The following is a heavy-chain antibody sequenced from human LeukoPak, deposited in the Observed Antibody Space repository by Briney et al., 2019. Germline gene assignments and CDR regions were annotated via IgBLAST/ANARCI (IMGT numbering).Heavy chain of an antibody. V-gene: IGHV3-30*19. Sequence: PGRSLRLSCAASGFTFSSYGMHWVRRAPGKALEWVATISSDGGNRYYSDSVKGRFTISRDNSKNTLYLQMNSLRPEDTAVFHCARGRAVTGSTVIDYWGQGTLVTVSS. D-gene: IGHD6-19*01. J-gene: IGHJ4*02. CDR1: GFTFSSYG. CDR3: ARGRAVTGSTVIDY. CDR2: ISSDGGNR.